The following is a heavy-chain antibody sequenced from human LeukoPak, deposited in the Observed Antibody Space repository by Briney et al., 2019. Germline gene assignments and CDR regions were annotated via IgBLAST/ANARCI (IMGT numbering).Heavy chain of an antibody. CDR1: GGTFSSYA. J-gene: IGHJ5*01. V-gene: IGHV1-8*02. Sequence: ASVKVSCKASGGTFSSYAIHWVRQATGQGLEWMGWMNPNSGNTDFAQKFQGRVTMTRDTPISTVHMELSCPTSEDTAVYYCARLEAAAGTGFDSWGQGTLVTVSS. CDR3: ARLEAAAGTGFDS. CDR2: MNPNSGNT. D-gene: IGHD6-13*01.